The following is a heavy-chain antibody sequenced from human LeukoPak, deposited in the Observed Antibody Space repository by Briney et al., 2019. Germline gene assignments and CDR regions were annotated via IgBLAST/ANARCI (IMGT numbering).Heavy chain of an antibody. CDR2: INHNGNVN. D-gene: IGHD1-1*01. V-gene: IGHV3-7*03. CDR3: AKHNIDY. CDR1: GFTFSSYW. Sequence: PGGSLRLSCAASGFTFSSYWMNWARQAPGKGLEWVASINHNGNVNYYVDSVKGRFTISSDNAKNSLYLQMSNLRAEDTAVYYCAKHNIDYWGQEPWSPSPQ. J-gene: IGHJ4*01.